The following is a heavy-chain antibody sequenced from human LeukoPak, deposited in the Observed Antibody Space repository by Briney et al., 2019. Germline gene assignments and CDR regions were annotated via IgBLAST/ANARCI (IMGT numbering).Heavy chain of an antibody. J-gene: IGHJ4*02. V-gene: IGHV3-53*01. CDR2: IYSGGST. Sequence: AGGSLRLSCAASGFTVSSNYMSWVRQAPGKGLEWVSVIYSGGSTYYADSVKGRFTISRDNSKNTLYLQMNSLRAGDTAVYYCARGGGARYFDYWGQGTLVTVSS. D-gene: IGHD3-16*01. CDR1: GFTVSSNY. CDR3: ARGGGARYFDY.